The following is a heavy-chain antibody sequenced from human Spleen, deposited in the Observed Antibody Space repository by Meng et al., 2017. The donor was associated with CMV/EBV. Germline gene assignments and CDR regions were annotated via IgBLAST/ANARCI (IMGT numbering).Heavy chain of an antibody. V-gene: IGHV3-74*01. D-gene: IGHD3-9*01. CDR1: GFIVSSNY. CDR3: ARGMYDILTGYLTA. Sequence: GESLKISCAASGFIVSSNYMNWVRRAPGKGLVWVSRTDNDGSSTFYADSVKGRFTISRDNAKNTLYLQMNSLRADDTAVYYCARGMYDILTGYLTAWGQGTLVTVSS. CDR2: TDNDGSST. J-gene: IGHJ5*02.